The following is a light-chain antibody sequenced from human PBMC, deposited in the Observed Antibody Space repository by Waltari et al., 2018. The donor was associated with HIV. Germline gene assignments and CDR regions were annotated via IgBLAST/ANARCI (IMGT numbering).Light chain of an antibody. CDR2: ANN. J-gene: IGLJ2*01. CDR1: SPHLGAGFD. Sequence: QSVLTQPPSVSGAPGQRVTVSCTGSSPHLGAGFDVHWYQQIPGTAPKLLIYANNNRPSGVPDRFSGSKSGATASLAITGLQPEDEADYYCQSYDSSFSGAVFGGGTKLTVL. V-gene: IGLV1-40*01. CDR3: QSYDSSFSGAV.